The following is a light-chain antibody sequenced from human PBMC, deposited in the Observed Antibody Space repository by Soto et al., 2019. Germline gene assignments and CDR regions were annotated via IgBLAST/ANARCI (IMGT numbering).Light chain of an antibody. CDR1: NSDIGRHDY. CDR3: SSYSSGSTLLL. J-gene: IGLJ2*01. V-gene: IGLV2-14*01. CDR2: EVI. Sequence: QSALTQPASVSGPPGQSITISCTGSNSDIGRHDYVSWYQHHPGKVPKVIIYEVIHRPSGVSNRFSGSKSGNTASLTISGLQATDEADYYCSSYSSGSTLLLFGGGTKVTVL.